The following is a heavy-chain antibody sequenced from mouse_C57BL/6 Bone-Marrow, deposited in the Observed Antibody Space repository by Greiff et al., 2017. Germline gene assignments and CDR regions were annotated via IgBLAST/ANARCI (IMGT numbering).Heavy chain of an antibody. Sequence: VQLQQPGAELVMPGASVKLSCKASGYTFTSYWMHWVKQRPGQGLEWIGEIDPSDSYTNYNQKFKGKSTLTVDNSSSTAYMQLSSLTSEDSAVYYCARDSNYVWFAYWGQGTLVTVSA. V-gene: IGHV1-69*01. CDR2: IDPSDSYT. D-gene: IGHD2-5*01. CDR1: GYTFTSYW. J-gene: IGHJ3*01. CDR3: ARDSNYVWFAY.